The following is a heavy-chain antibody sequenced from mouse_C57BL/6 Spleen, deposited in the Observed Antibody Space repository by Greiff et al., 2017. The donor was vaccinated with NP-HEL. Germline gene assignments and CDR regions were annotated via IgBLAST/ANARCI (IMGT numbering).Heavy chain of an antibody. V-gene: IGHV5-4*01. CDR2: ISDGGSYT. D-gene: IGHD2-13*01. J-gene: IGHJ4*01. CDR3: ARDRRLEAMDY. CDR1: GFTFSSYA. Sequence: EVKVEESGGGLVKPGGSLKLSCAASGFTFSSYAMSWVRQTPEKRLEWVATISDGGSYTYYPDNVKGRFTISRDNAKNNLYLQMSHLKSEDTAMYYCARDRRLEAMDYWGQGTSVTVSS.